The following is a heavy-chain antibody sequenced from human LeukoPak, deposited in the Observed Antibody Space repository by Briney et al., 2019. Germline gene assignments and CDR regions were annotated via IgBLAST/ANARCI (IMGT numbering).Heavy chain of an antibody. CDR3: ARDGDWNDGRVY. D-gene: IGHD1-1*01. J-gene: IGHJ4*02. V-gene: IGHV3-21*01. CDR2: ISSSSNYI. CDR1: GFTFSGYS. Sequence: GGSLRLSCAASGFTFSGYSMNWVRQAPGKGLEWVSSISSSSNYIHYADPVKGRFTISRDNAKNSLYLQMNSLRDEDTAVYYCARDGDWNDGRVYWGQGTLVTVSS.